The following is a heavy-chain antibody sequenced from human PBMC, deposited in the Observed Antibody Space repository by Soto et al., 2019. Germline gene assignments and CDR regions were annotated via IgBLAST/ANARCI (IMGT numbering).Heavy chain of an antibody. CDR2: IYHSGST. CDR1: GGSISSSNW. J-gene: IGHJ6*02. D-gene: IGHD3-10*01. CDR3: ARDLPLGDRSGSSYGMDV. Sequence: SETLSLTCAVSGGSISSSNWWSWVRQPPGKGLEWIGEIYHSGSTNYNPSLKSRVTISVDKSKNQFSLRLSSVTAADTAVYYCARDLPLGDRSGSSYGMDVCGQGTTVTVYS. V-gene: IGHV4-4*02.